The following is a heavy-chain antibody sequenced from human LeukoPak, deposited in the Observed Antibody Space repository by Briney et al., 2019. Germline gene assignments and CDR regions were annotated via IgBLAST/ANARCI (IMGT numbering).Heavy chain of an antibody. Sequence: PSETLSLTCTVSGGSLSSYYWSWIRQPPGKGLEWIGYIYYSGSTNYNPTLKSRATISVDTSKNQFSLKLSSETAADTAVYYCARRDYYDSSGSTVGAFDIWGQGTMVTVSS. CDR3: ARRDYYDSSGSTVGAFDI. CDR2: IYYSGST. V-gene: IGHV4-59*08. J-gene: IGHJ3*02. CDR1: GGSLSSYY. D-gene: IGHD3-22*01.